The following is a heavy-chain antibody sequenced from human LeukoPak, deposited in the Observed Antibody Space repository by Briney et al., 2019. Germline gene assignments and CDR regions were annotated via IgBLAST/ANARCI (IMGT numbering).Heavy chain of an antibody. CDR1: GFTVSSNC. J-gene: IGHJ4*02. CDR2: IYSGGST. V-gene: IGHV3-53*01. D-gene: IGHD5-18*01. CDR3: ARDPGASIQHHYFDY. Sequence: QPGGSLRLSCAVSGFTVSSNCMSWVRQAPGKGLEWVSVIYSGGSTYYADSVKGRFTISRDNSKNTLYLQMNSLRAEDTAVYYCARDPGASIQHHYFDYWGQGTLVTVSS.